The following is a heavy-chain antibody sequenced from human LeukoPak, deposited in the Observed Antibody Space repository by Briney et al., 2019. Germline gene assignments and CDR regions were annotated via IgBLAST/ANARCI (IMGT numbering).Heavy chain of an antibody. CDR1: GASISSHC. J-gene: IGHJ4*02. Sequence: SETLSLTCSVAGASISSHCWSWMRQPPGRGLEWYGYIYSGMTTTSKPSDNTPVTMSLDTSKTQASLKFTSVTTADTAVYYCLRSDTYYDSSIWGQGILVTVSS. D-gene: IGHD3-22*01. V-gene: IGHV4-59*11. CDR3: LRSDTYYDSSI. CDR2: IYSGMTT.